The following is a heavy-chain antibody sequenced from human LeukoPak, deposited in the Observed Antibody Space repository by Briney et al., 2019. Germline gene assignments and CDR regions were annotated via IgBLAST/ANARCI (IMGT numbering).Heavy chain of an antibody. V-gene: IGHV4-59*01. CDR1: GGSISSYY. CDR3: ARDLMYSGGFTRAFDI. CDR2: IYYSGST. Sequence: SETLSLTCTVSGGSISSYYWSWIRQPPGKGLEWIGYIYYSGSTNYNPSLKSRVTISVDTSKNQFSLKLSSVTAADTAVYYCARDLMYSGGFTRAFDIWGQGTMVTVSS. D-gene: IGHD6-19*01. J-gene: IGHJ3*02.